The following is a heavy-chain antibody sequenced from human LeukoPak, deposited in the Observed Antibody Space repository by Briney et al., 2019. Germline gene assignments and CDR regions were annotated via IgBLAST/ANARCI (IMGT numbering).Heavy chain of an antibody. CDR1: GFTFSSYA. CDR2: ISYDGSET. D-gene: IGHD2-2*01. Sequence: GRSLRLSCAASGFTFSSYAMHWVRQAPGKGLEWVAVISYDGSETYYADSVKGRFTISRDNSKNTLYVQMNSLRAEDTAVYYCARDVASGHCRSTSCPALDYWGQGTLVTVSS. V-gene: IGHV3-30*04. J-gene: IGHJ4*02. CDR3: ARDVASGHCRSTSCPALDY.